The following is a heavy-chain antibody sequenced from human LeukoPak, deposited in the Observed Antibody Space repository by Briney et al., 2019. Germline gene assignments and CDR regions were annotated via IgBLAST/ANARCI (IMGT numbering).Heavy chain of an antibody. V-gene: IGHV4-34*01. D-gene: IGHD3-3*01. CDR1: GVSFSGHY. J-gene: IGHJ6*02. CDR3: ARGSSQYYDFWSGYYEGGPYYYYGMDV. Sequence: PSETLSLTCAVYGVSFSGHYWSWIRQPPGKGLEWIGEINHSGSTNYNPSLKSRVTISVDTSKNQFSLKLSSVTAADTAVYYCARGSSQYYDFWSGYYEGGPYYYYGMDVWGQGTTVTVSS. CDR2: INHSGST.